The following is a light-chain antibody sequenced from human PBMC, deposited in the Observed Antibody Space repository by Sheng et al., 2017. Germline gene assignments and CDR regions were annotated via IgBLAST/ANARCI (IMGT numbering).Light chain of an antibody. CDR3: QQFGSSLT. CDR2: DAS. J-gene: IGKJ4*01. V-gene: IGKV3-11*01. CDR1: QSISNH. Sequence: ENVLTQSPATLSVSPGERAILSCRSSQSISNHLVWYQQKAGQAPRLLISDASNRAPGIPARFSGSGSGTDFNLTISSLEPEDFAVYYCQQFGSSLTFGGGTKVEIK.